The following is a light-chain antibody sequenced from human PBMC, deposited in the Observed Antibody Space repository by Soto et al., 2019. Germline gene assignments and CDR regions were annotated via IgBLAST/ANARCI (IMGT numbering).Light chain of an antibody. Sequence: HLTQSPSTLSASVGDRVTLVCRASKSLNSRLAWYQQRLGKAPKLLIYDASSLESGVPARFSGSGYGTEFNPTISSLQTDDFATYYCLQYNSYSWTFGQGTKVDIK. CDR3: LQYNSYSWT. V-gene: IGKV1-5*02. CDR2: DAS. J-gene: IGKJ1*01. CDR1: KSLNSR.